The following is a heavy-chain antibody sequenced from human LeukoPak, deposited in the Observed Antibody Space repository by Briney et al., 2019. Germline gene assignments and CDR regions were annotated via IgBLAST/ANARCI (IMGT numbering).Heavy chain of an antibody. V-gene: IGHV3-48*03. CDR3: ARVALDSSGDNYGQGAFDY. CDR2: ISGSGRTT. Sequence: GGSLRLSCAASGFTFSRYEMNWVRQAPGKGLEWLSYISGSGRTTFCGDSVKGRFTISRDNAKNSLYLQINSLRAEDTAVYYCARVALDSSGDNYGQGAFDYWGQGTLVTVSS. D-gene: IGHD3-22*01. CDR1: GFTFSRYE. J-gene: IGHJ4*02.